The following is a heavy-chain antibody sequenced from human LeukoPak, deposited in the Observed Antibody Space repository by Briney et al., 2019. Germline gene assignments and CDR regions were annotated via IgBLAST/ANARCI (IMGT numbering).Heavy chain of an antibody. Sequence: ASVKVSCKASGYTFIGYYMHWVRQAPGQRVEWMGWINPNSGGTNYAQKFQGRVTMTRDTSISTAYMELSRLRSNDTAVYYCAGSIAATYYFDYWGQGTLVTVSS. V-gene: IGHV1-2*02. J-gene: IGHJ4*02. CDR1: GYTFIGYY. CDR3: AGSIAATYYFDY. CDR2: INPNSGGT. D-gene: IGHD6-6*01.